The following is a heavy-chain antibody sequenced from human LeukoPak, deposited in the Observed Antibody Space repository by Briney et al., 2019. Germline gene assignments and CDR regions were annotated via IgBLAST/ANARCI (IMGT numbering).Heavy chain of an antibody. V-gene: IGHV4-30-2*03. CDR2: IYYSGST. J-gene: IGHJ4*02. Sequence: SQTLSLTCTVSGGSISSGSYYWSWIRQPAGKGLEWIGSIYYSGSTYYNPSLKSRVTISVDTSKNQFSLKLSSVTAADTAVYYCARRPPPDFWSGYFDYWGQGTLVTVSS. CDR1: GGSISSGSYY. D-gene: IGHD3-3*01. CDR3: ARRPPPDFWSGYFDY.